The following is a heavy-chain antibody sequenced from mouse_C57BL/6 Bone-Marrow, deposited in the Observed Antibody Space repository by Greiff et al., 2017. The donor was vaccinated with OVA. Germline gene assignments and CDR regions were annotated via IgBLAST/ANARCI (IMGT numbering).Heavy chain of an antibody. D-gene: IGHD2-4*01. CDR2: INPSSGYT. V-gene: IGHV1-4*01. CDR3: ARNDYDDGDVSYAMDY. Sequence: LVESGAELARPGASVKMSCKASGYTFTSYTMHWVKQRPGQGLEWIGYINPSSGYTKYNQKFKDKATLTADKSSSTAYMQLSSLTSEDSAVYYCARNDYDDGDVSYAMDYWGQGTSVTVSS. J-gene: IGHJ4*01. CDR1: GYTFTSYT.